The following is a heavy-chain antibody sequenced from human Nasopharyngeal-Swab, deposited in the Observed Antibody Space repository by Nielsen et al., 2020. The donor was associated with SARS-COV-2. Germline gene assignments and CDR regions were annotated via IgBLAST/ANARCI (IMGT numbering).Heavy chain of an antibody. V-gene: IGHV3-23*01. Sequence: GESLKTSCAASGFTFSSYAMSWVRQAPGKGLEWVSAISGSGGSTYYADSVKGRFTISRDNSKNTLYLQMNSLRAEDTAVYYCAKRQLLPTGAFDIWGQGTMVTVSS. D-gene: IGHD2-2*01. CDR3: AKRQLLPTGAFDI. J-gene: IGHJ3*02. CDR1: GFTFSSYA. CDR2: ISGSGGST.